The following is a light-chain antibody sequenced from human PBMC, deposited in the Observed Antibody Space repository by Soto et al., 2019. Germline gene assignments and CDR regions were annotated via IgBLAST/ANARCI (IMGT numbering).Light chain of an antibody. Sequence: EIVLTQSPATLSLSPGERATLSCRASQSVSNYLAWYQEKPGQAPRLLIYAAFNRATGIPARFSGSGSGTDFTLTISRLEPEDFAVYFCQQYQSWLMTFGQGTKVDIK. CDR3: QQYQSWLMT. CDR2: AAF. J-gene: IGKJ1*01. V-gene: IGKV3-11*01. CDR1: QSVSNY.